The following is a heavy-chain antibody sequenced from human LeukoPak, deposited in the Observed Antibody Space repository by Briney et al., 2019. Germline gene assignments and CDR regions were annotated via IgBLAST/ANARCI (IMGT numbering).Heavy chain of an antibody. CDR1: EFDFSSHA. CDR3: AKGVSRGVDPTGLEY. CDR2: ISISGSKT. V-gene: IGHV3-23*01. Sequence: PGGSLRLSCAASEFDFSSHAMPWVRQAPGKGLEWVSAISISGSKTYYADSVKGRFTISRDNSKNTLFLQTNSMRPEDTAVYYCAKGVSRGVDPTGLEYWGQGTLVTVSS. J-gene: IGHJ4*02. D-gene: IGHD1-1*01.